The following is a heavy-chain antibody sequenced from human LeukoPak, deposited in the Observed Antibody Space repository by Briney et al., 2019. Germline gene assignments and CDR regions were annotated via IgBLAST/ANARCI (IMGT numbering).Heavy chain of an antibody. CDR1: GGSISSGGYY. D-gene: IGHD3-22*01. Sequence: PSETLSLTCTVPGGSISSGGYYWSWIRQHPGKGLEWIGYIYYSGSTYYNPSLKSRVTISVDTSKNQFSLKLSSVTAADTAVYYCARGTREQDYYDSSGYYDGVWFDPWGQGTLVTVSS. CDR2: IYYSGST. CDR3: ARGTREQDYYDSSGYYDGVWFDP. V-gene: IGHV4-31*03. J-gene: IGHJ5*02.